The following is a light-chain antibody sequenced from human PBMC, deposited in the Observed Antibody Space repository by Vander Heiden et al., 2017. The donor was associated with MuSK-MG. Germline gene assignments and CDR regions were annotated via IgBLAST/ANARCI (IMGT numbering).Light chain of an antibody. CDR2: KAS. CDR1: QSLGVY. V-gene: IGKV1-5*03. J-gene: IGKJ1*01. Sequence: DNQTTQSPSPLSASVGDRVTITCRASQSLGVYLAWYQQKPGKAPKLLIYKASNLESGVPLRFSGSGSGTEFTLTISSLQPDDFATYYCQQDNSYPWTFGQGTKVEIK. CDR3: QQDNSYPWT.